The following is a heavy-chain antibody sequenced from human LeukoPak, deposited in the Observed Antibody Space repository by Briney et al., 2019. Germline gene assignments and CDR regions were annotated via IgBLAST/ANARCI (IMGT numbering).Heavy chain of an antibody. Sequence: GGSLRLSCAASGFTFSSYAMSWVRQAPGKGLEWVSAISGSGGSTYYADSVKGRFTISRDNSKNTLYLQMNSLRAEDTAVYYCARDSSGWYGGGIDYWGQGTLVTVSS. CDR3: ARDSSGWYGGGIDY. CDR2: ISGSGGST. J-gene: IGHJ4*02. V-gene: IGHV3-23*01. CDR1: GFTFSSYA. D-gene: IGHD6-19*01.